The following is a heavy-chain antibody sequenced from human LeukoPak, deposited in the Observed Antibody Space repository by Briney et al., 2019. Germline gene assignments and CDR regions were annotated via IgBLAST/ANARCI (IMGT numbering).Heavy chain of an antibody. V-gene: IGHV3-66*01. J-gene: IGHJ4*02. CDR1: EFSVGSNY. D-gene: IGHD1-14*01. Sequence: GGSLRLSCAASEFSVGSNYMTWVRQAPGKGLEWVSLIYSGGSTYYADSVKGRFTISRDNAKNSLYLQMNSLRAEDTAVYYCAREAVYRGWPDYWGQGTLVTVSS. CDR3: AREAVYRGWPDY. CDR2: IYSGGST.